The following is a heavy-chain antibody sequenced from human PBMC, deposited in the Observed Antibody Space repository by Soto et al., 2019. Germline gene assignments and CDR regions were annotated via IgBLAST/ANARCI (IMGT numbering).Heavy chain of an antibody. CDR3: ARIGPGGYLPAEKYFDY. CDR2: IDWDGDK. CDR1: GFSLSTTGMC. D-gene: IGHD5-12*01. Sequence: SGPTLVNPTQTLTLTCTFSGFSLSTTGMCVSWIRQPPGKALEWLALIDWDGDKYYSTSLKTRLTISQDTSKNQVVLTMTDMDPVDTATYYCARIGPGGYLPAEKYFDYWGQGTLVTVSS. J-gene: IGHJ4*02. V-gene: IGHV2-70*01.